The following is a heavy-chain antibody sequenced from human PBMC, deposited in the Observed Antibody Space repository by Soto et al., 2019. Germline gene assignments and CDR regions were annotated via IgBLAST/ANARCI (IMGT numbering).Heavy chain of an antibody. CDR2: ISGDGSST. Sequence: GGSLRLSCAASGFTFSSYATSWVRQAPGKGLEWVSAISGDGSSTYFADSGKGRFTISRDNSKNTLYLQMNSLRAEDTAVYYCAKAWAFAWPNYYFDYWGQGTLVSVSS. D-gene: IGHD3-3*02. J-gene: IGHJ4*02. V-gene: IGHV3-23*01. CDR1: GFTFSSYA. CDR3: AKAWAFAWPNYYFDY.